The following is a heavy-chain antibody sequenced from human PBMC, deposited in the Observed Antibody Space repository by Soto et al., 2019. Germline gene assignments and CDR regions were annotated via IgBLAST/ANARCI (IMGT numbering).Heavy chain of an antibody. CDR1: GFIFSSHR. CDR2: IGPDGSNI. V-gene: IGHV3-74*01. J-gene: IGHJ4*02. D-gene: IGHD1-1*01. CDR3: VRDNNWSFDY. Sequence: PGGSLRLSCAASGFIFSSHRMHWVRQAPGKGLVGVSHIGPDGSNIWEADSVQGRFTISRDNARNRLYLQMDSLRDEDTAIYYCVRDNNWSFDYWGQGILVTVSS.